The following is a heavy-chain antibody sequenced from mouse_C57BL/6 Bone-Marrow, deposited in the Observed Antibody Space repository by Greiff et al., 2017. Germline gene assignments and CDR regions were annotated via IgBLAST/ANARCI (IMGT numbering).Heavy chain of an antibody. V-gene: IGHV1-62-2*01. Sequence: QVQLQQPGAELVMPGASVKLSCKASGYTFTEYTIHWVKQRSGQGLEWIGWIYPGSGSRKYNEKFKDKATLTADKSSSPVYMELSSWSSEDSAVFFVARHEGGPGAMDYWGQGTSVTVSS. CDR2: IYPGSGSR. CDR3: ARHEGGPGAMDY. J-gene: IGHJ4*01. CDR1: GYTFTEYT.